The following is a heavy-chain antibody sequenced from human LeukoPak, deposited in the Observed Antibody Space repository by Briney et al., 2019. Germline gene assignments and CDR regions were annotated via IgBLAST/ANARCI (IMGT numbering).Heavy chain of an antibody. CDR1: GYSFTSYW. D-gene: IGHD6-13*01. CDR3: ARMRRVAAAGDRHYMDV. CDR2: IYPGDSDT. J-gene: IGHJ6*03. Sequence: GESLEISCKGSGYSFTSYWIGWVRQMPGKGLEWMGIIYPGDSDTRYSPSFQGQVTISADKSISTAYLQWSSLKASDTAMYYCARMRRVAAAGDRHYMDVWGKGTTVTVSS. V-gene: IGHV5-51*03.